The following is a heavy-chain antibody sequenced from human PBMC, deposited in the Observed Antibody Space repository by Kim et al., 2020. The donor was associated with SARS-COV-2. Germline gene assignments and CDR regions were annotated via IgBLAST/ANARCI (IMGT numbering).Heavy chain of an antibody. J-gene: IGHJ3*02. CDR2: ISYDGSNK. D-gene: IGHD2-21*02. CDR1: GFTFSSYA. Sequence: GGSLRLSCAASGFTFSSYAMHWVRQAPGKGLEWVAVISYDGSNKYYADSVKGRFTISRDNSKNTLYLQMNSLRAEDTAVYYCAREAYCGGDCYSVHDAFDIWGQGTMVTVSS. CDR3: AREAYCGGDCYSVHDAFDI. V-gene: IGHV3-30-3*01.